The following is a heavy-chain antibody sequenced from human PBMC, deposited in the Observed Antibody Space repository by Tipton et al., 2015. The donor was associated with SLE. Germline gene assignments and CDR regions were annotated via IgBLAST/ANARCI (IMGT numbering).Heavy chain of an antibody. D-gene: IGHD1-14*01. J-gene: IGHJ3*02. CDR1: GGSLSSYY. CDR3: ARAGTGTAWGAFDI. Sequence: TLSLTCTVSGGSLSSYYWSWIRQAPGKGLEWIGYIFYSGSTHYNPSLKSRVTISAVTSKNQFSLRVSSVTAADTAVYYCARAGTGTAWGAFDIWGPGTMVTVSS. V-gene: IGHV4-59*12. CDR2: IFYSGST.